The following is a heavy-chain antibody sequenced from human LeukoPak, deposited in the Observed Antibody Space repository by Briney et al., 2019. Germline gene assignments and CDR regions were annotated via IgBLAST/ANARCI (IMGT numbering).Heavy chain of an antibody. J-gene: IGHJ5*01. D-gene: IGHD4-17*01. CDR3: ARQRDYGDYDS. CDR2: IFPGDSDT. V-gene: IGHV5-51*01. CDR1: GYSFTNYW. Sequence: GESLKISCKGFGYSFTNYWIGWVRQMPGKGLEWMGIIFPGDSDTRYSPSFQGQVTISADKSISTAYLQWSSLKASDTAMYYCARQRDYGDYDSWGQGTLVTVSS.